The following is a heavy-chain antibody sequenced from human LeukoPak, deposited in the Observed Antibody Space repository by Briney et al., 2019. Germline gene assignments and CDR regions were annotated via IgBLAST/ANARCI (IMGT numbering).Heavy chain of an antibody. V-gene: IGHV4-59*01. D-gene: IGHD4-11*01. CDR2: IYYSGST. CDR1: GGSISSYY. Sequence: PSETLSLTCTVSGGSISSYYWSWIRQPPGKGLEWIGYIYYSGSTDYNPSLKSRVTISVDTPKNQFSLKLSPVTAADTAVYYCARGTVTTYFFDYWGQGTLVTVSS. J-gene: IGHJ4*02. CDR3: ARGTVTTYFFDY.